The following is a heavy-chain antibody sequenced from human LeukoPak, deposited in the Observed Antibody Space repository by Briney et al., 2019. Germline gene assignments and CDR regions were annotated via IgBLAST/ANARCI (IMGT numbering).Heavy chain of an antibody. CDR2: IYYSGST. V-gene: IGHV4-30-4*08. Sequence: SQTLSLTCTVSGGSISSGDYYWSWIRQPPGKGLEWIGYIYYSGSTYYNPSLKSRVTISVDTSKNQFSLKLSSVTAADTAVYYCARDGGRCCSSTSCPGPSHWFDPWGQGTLVTVSS. J-gene: IGHJ5*02. CDR3: ARDGGRCCSSTSCPGPSHWFDP. CDR1: GGSISSGDYY. D-gene: IGHD2-2*01.